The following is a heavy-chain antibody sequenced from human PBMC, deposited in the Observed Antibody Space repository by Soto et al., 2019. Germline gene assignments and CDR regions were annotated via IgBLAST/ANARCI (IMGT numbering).Heavy chain of an antibody. V-gene: IGHV1-24*01. J-gene: IGHJ6*02. D-gene: IGHD3-22*01. CDR3: ARVFSSGYFYYYYGMDV. CDR1: GYTLTELS. CDR2: FDPEDGET. Sequence: GASVKVSCKVSGYTLTELSMHWVRQAPGKGLEWMGGFDPEDGETIYAQKFQGRVTMTEDTSTDTAYMELSSLRSEDTAVYYCARVFSSGYFYYYYGMDVWGQETTVAVSS.